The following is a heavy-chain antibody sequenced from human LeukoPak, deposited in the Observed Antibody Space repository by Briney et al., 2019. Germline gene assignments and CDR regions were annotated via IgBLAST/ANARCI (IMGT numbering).Heavy chain of an antibody. D-gene: IGHD6-6*01. J-gene: IGHJ2*01. CDR2: INHSGST. V-gene: IGHV4-34*01. Sequence: SETLSLTCAVYGGSFSGYYWSWIRQPPGKGLEWIGEINHSGSTNYNPSLKSRVTISVDTSKNQFSLKLSSVTAADTAVYYCASLEYSSSSWYFDLWGRGTLVTVSS. CDR3: ASLEYSSSSWYFDL. CDR1: GGSFSGYY.